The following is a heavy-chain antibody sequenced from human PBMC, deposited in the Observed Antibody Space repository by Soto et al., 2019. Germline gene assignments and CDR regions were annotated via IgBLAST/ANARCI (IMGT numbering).Heavy chain of an antibody. CDR2: IIPIFGTA. J-gene: IGHJ4*02. V-gene: IGHV1-69*06. D-gene: IGHD4-4*01. CDR3: ASPRSGTTAFDY. CDR1: GGTFSSYS. Sequence: SVKVSCKASGGTFSSYSISWVRQAPGQGLEWMGGIIPIFGTANYAQKFQGRVTITADKSTSTAYMELSSLRSEDTAVYYCASPRSGTTAFDYWGQGTLVTVSS.